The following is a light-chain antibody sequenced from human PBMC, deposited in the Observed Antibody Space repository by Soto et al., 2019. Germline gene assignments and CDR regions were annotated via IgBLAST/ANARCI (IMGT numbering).Light chain of an antibody. CDR3: QKYNSAPLT. CDR1: QGISNY. V-gene: IGKV1-27*01. CDR2: VAS. J-gene: IGKJ4*01. Sequence: DIQMTQSPSSLSASVGDRVTITCRASQGISNYVAWYQQKPGKVPKLLIYVASTLPSGVPSRFSGSGSGTVFTLTISSLQPEDVGTYYCQKYNSAPLTFGGGTKVEIK.